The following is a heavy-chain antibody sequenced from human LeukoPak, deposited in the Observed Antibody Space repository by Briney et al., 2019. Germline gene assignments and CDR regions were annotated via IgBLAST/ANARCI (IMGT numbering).Heavy chain of an antibody. D-gene: IGHD1-1*01. J-gene: IGHJ4*02. CDR1: GFTFSSYA. CDR3: ARGLYNWDDGYYFDY. CDR2: ISYDGSNK. Sequence: GGSLRLSCAASGFTFSSYAMHWVRQAPGKGVEWVAVISYDGSNKYYADSVKGRFTISRDNSKNTLYLQMNSLRAEDTAVYYCARGLYNWDDGYYFDYWGQGTLVTVSS. V-gene: IGHV3-30*04.